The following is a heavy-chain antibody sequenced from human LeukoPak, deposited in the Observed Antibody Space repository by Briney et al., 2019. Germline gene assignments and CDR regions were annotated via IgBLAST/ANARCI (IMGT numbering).Heavy chain of an antibody. J-gene: IGHJ4*02. CDR1: GINVSSSY. CDR2: IYSGGST. Sequence: ACSLKLSSEASGINVSSSYMSWGRQAPWRGLEWVSIIYSGGSTYYADSVMGRFTISRDNSKNTLSLQMNRLRAEDTAMYYCARDTGGTFDFWGQGTLVTVSS. CDR3: ARDTGGTFDF. V-gene: IGHV3-53*01. D-gene: IGHD2-8*02.